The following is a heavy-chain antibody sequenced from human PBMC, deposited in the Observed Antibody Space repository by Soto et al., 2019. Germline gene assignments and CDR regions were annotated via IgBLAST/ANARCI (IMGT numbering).Heavy chain of an antibody. CDR3: ARYDSSGSDFDY. J-gene: IGHJ4*02. Sequence: PGGSLRLSCAASGFTFSSYGMHWVHQAPGKGLEWVAVVWYDGSNKYYADSVKGRFTISRDNSKNTLYLQMNSLRAEDTAVYYCARYDSSGSDFDYWGQGTLVTVSS. D-gene: IGHD3-22*01. CDR2: VWYDGSNK. CDR1: GFTFSSYG. V-gene: IGHV3-33*01.